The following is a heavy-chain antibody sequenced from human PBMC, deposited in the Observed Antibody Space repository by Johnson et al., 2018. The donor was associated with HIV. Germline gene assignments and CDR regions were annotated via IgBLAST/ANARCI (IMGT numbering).Heavy chain of an antibody. CDR2: ISWDGGST. CDR3: ALTGTKRDDAFDI. CDR1: GFTFSSYA. V-gene: IGHV3-43*02. J-gene: IGHJ3*02. D-gene: IGHD1/OR15-1a*01. Sequence: VQLVESGGGLVQPGGSLRLSCAASGFTFSSYAMSWVRQAPGKGLEWVSLISWDGGSTYYADSVKGRFTISRDNSKNSLYLQMNSLRTEDTALYYCALTGTKRDDAFDIWGQGTMVTVSS.